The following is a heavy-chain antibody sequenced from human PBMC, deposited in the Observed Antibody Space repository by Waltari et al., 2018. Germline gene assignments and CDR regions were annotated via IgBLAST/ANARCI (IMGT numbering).Heavy chain of an antibody. CDR1: GYTFTSYG. CDR2: SSAYNGNT. J-gene: IGHJ3*02. V-gene: IGHV1-18*01. D-gene: IGHD3-10*01. Sequence: QVQLVQSGAEVKKPGASVKVSCKASGYTFTSYGISWVRQAPGQGLEWMGRSSAYNGNTNYAQKLQGRVTMTTDTSTSTAYMELRSLRSDDTAVYYCARGGGADYYGSGSYYRLDAFDIWGQGTMVTVSS. CDR3: ARGGGADYYGSGSYYRLDAFDI.